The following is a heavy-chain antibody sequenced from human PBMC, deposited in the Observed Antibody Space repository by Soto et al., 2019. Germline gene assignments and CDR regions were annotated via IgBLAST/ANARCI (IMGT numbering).Heavy chain of an antibody. CDR3: TRGPRVSSTGTGAH. CDR2: ISDDGSTT. D-gene: IGHD1-1*01. J-gene: IGHJ4*02. V-gene: IGHV3-74*01. CDR1: GFSFSSYW. Sequence: PGGSLRLYCEVSGFSFSSYWMHWVRQFPGKGLIWVSRISDDGSTTTYADSVKGRFTISRDNAKNTLYLQMNSLRADDTGLYYCTRGPRVSSTGTGAHWGQGTLVTVSS.